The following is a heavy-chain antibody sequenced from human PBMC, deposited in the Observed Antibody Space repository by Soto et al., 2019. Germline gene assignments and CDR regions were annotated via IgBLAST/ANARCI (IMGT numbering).Heavy chain of an antibody. CDR1: GGSISSYY. Sequence: SETLSLTCTVSGGSISSYYWGWIREPPGKGLEWIGYMSYSGSTNYNPSLKSRVTISVDTTKNQFSLKLTSVTAADTAVYYCAIPRRGNYYYYYGMDVWGQGTTVTVSS. CDR3: AIPRRGNYYYYYGMDV. J-gene: IGHJ6*02. V-gene: IGHV4-59*12. CDR2: MSYSGST. D-gene: IGHD3-10*01.